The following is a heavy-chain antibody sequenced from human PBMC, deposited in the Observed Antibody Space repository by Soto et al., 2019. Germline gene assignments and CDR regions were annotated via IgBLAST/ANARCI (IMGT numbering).Heavy chain of an antibody. J-gene: IGHJ4*01. Sequence: HVQLVQSGAEVKKPGASVKVSCKASGYTFTTYGITWVRQAPGQGLEWMGRISAYSGNTNYAQKLQCRLTVTTDTATNPAYMDVRSLRSDDTAVYYCARVVKAGDYGDYGRYYFDYWGHGTLGSVSS. CDR2: ISAYSGNT. V-gene: IGHV1-18*04. D-gene: IGHD4-17*01. CDR3: ARVVKAGDYGDYGRYYFDY. CDR1: GYTFTTYG.